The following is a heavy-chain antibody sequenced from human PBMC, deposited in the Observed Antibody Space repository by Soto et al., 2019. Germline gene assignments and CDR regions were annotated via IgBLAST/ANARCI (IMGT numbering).Heavy chain of an antibody. CDR2: FYYGGNT. V-gene: IGHV4-31*03. CDR3: ASRDGGYNYGSGPSMGFDY. J-gene: IGHJ4*02. Sequence: QVQLQESGPGLVKPSQTLSLTCTVSGGSISSANYYWNWIRQHPGKGLEWIGYFYYGGNTYYNPSLKGRVSISVDTSKNHFSLNLSSVTAAETAVYYCASRDGGYNYGSGPSMGFDYWGQGTLVTVSS. D-gene: IGHD3-10*01. CDR1: GGSISSANYY.